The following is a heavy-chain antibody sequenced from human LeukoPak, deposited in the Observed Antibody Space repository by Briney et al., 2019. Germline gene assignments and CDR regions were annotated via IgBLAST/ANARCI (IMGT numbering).Heavy chain of an antibody. CDR2: IFPGDSDT. CDR1: GYSFTTYW. V-gene: IGHV5-51*01. CDR3: ATSESQTKFDY. D-gene: IGHD1/OR15-1a*01. Sequence: GESLKISCKGSGYSFTTYWIGWVRQMPGKGLEWMGIIFPGDSDTIYSPSFQGQVAISADKSINTAYLQWSSLKASDTAMYFCATSESQTKFDYWGQGTQVIVSS. J-gene: IGHJ4*02.